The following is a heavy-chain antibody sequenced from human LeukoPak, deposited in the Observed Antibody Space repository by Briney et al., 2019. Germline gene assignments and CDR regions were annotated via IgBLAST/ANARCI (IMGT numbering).Heavy chain of an antibody. CDR3: ARRPTVNTPLTA. Sequence: GGSLRLSCPASGFTFSSYWMSWVRQAPGKGLEWVANIKQDGSEKYYVDSVKGRFTISRDNAKNSLYLQMNSLRAEDTAVYYCARRPTVNTPLTAWGQGTLVTVSS. D-gene: IGHD4-17*01. V-gene: IGHV3-7*05. CDR1: GFTFSSYW. J-gene: IGHJ5*02. CDR2: IKQDGSEK.